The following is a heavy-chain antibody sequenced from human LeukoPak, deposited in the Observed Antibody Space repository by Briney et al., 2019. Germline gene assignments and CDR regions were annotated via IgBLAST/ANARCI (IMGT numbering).Heavy chain of an antibody. CDR2: ISGSSSTI. D-gene: IGHD3-3*01. V-gene: IGHV3-48*04. J-gene: IGHJ4*02. CDR1: GFTFSRNI. CDR3: ARSDLFYFDY. Sequence: GGSLRLSCAASGFTFSRNIMNWVRQAPGKGLEWVSSISGSSSTIYYADSVRGRFTISRDNAKNSLYLQMNSLRAEDTAVYYCARSDLFYFDYWGQGTLVTVSS.